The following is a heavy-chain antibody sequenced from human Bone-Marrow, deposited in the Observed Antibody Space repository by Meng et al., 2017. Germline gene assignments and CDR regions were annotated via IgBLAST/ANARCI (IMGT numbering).Heavy chain of an antibody. CDR2: ISAYNGNT. CDR1: GYTFTSYG. Sequence: QVQLVQHGAEGKKPGASGKVACKASGYTFTSYGIGWVRQAPGQGLEWMGWISAYNGNTNYAQKLQGRVTMTTDTSTSTAYMELRSLRSDDTAVYYCARGAWVRGVSHNDYWGQGTLVTVSS. D-gene: IGHD3-10*01. CDR3: ARGAWVRGVSHNDY. J-gene: IGHJ4*02. V-gene: IGHV1-18*01.